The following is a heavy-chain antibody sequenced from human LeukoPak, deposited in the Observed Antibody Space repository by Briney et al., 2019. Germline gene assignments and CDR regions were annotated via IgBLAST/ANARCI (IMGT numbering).Heavy chain of an antibody. Sequence: GASVKVSCKASGGTFSSYAISWVRQAPGQGLEWMGGIIPIFGTANYAQKLQGRVTMTTDTSTSTAYMELRSLRSDDTAVYYCARDQAGLSWSSWYVVSPWLYYFDYWGQGTLVTVSS. V-gene: IGHV1-69*05. CDR2: IIPIFGTA. D-gene: IGHD6-13*01. CDR1: GGTFSSYA. CDR3: ARDQAGLSWSSWYVVSPWLYYFDY. J-gene: IGHJ4*02.